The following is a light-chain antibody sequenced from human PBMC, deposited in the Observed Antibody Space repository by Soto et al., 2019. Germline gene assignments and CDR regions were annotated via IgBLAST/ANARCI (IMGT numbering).Light chain of an antibody. Sequence: QSALTQPASGYGSPGQSITISCTGTSSDVGGYNYVSWYQQHPGKAPKLMIYEVSHRPSGVSNRFSGSKSGNTASLPISVLQSEDEADYYCSSYTSSSTRVLGVGTQLTVL. J-gene: IGLJ3*02. CDR3: SSYTSSSTRV. CDR1: SSDVGGYNY. CDR2: EVS. V-gene: IGLV2-14*01.